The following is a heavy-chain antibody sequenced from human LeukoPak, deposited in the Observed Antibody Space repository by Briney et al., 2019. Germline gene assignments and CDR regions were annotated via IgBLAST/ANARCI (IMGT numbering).Heavy chain of an antibody. CDR1: GFTFNAYN. Sequence: ASVKVSCKASGFTFNAYNIHWVRQAPGQGLEWVGWISGYNGNTNYAQKFQGRVTMTTDTSTSTAYMELRSLRSDDTAVFYCARESQIRYYYDRSGYYYGALDYWGQGSLVTVSS. CDR2: ISGYNGNT. V-gene: IGHV1-18*04. D-gene: IGHD3-22*01. J-gene: IGHJ4*02. CDR3: ARESQIRYYYDRSGYYYGALDY.